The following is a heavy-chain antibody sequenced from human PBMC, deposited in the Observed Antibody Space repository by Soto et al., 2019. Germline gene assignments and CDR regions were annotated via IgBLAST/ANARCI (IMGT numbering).Heavy chain of an antibody. D-gene: IGHD1-26*01. Sequence: EVQLLESGGGLVQPGGSLRLSCAASGFTFSNYAMSWVRQAPGKGLGWVSAISGSGGSTYYADSVKGRFTISRDNSKNTLYLQMNSLRAEDTAAYHCAKGDHSGSYYISWGQGTLVTVSS. J-gene: IGHJ5*02. CDR1: GFTFSNYA. CDR3: AKGDHSGSYYIS. V-gene: IGHV3-23*01. CDR2: ISGSGGST.